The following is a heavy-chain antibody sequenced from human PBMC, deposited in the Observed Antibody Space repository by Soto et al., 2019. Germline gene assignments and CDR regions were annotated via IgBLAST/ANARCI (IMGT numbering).Heavy chain of an antibody. Sequence: SETLSLTCTVSGGSISSYYWSWIRQPPGKGLEWIGYIYYSGSTNYNPSLKSRVTISVDTSKNQFSLKLSSVTAADTAVYYCARGMGDWIRYFDTNEWNWFDPWGQGTLVTVSS. J-gene: IGHJ5*02. CDR3: ARGMGDWIRYFDTNEWNWFDP. CDR1: GGSISSYY. CDR2: IYYSGST. V-gene: IGHV4-59*01. D-gene: IGHD3-9*01.